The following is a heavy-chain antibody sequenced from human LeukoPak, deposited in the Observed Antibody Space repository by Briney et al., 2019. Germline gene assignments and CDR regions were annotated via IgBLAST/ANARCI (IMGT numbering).Heavy chain of an antibody. CDR3: AKVRQLVISLGAFDI. CDR1: GFTFSSYG. V-gene: IGHV3-33*06. Sequence: PGGSLRLSCAASGFTFSSYGMHWVRQAPGKGLEWVAVIWYDGSNKYYADSVKGRFTISRDNSKNTLYLQMNSLRAEDTAVYYCAKVRQLVISLGAFDIWGQGTMVTVSS. CDR2: IWYDGSNK. D-gene: IGHD6-13*01. J-gene: IGHJ3*02.